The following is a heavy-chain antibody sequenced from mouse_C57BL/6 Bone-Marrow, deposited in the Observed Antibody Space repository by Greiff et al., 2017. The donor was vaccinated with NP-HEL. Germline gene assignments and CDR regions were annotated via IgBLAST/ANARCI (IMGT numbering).Heavy chain of an antibody. D-gene: IGHD2-4*01. CDR1: GYTFTDYE. J-gene: IGHJ2*01. CDR3: GLSLFDY. Sequence: VQLQQSGASVTLSCKASGYTFTDYEMHWVKQTPVHGLEWIGAIDPETGGTAYNQKFKGKAILTADKSSSKAYMELRSLTSEDSAFYYFGLSLFDYWGQGTTLTVSS. V-gene: IGHV1-15*01. CDR2: IDPETGGT.